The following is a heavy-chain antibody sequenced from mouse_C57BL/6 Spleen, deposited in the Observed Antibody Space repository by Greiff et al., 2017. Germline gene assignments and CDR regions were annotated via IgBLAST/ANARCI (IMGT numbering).Heavy chain of an antibody. Sequence: QVHVKQPGAELVRPGSSVKLSCKASGYTFTSYWMHWVKQRPIQGLEWIGNIDPSDSETHYNQKFKDKATLTVDKSSSTAYMQLSSLTSEDSAVYYCARHLVFSSYFDYWGQGTTRTVSS. D-gene: IGHD1-1*01. J-gene: IGHJ2*01. CDR1: GYTFTSYW. CDR2: IDPSDSET. V-gene: IGHV1-52*01. CDR3: ARHLVFSSYFDY.